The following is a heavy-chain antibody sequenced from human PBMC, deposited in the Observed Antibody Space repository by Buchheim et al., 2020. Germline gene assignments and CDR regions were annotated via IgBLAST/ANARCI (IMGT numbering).Heavy chain of an antibody. CDR1: GFTFSSYG. Sequence: QVQLVESGGGVVQPGRSLRLSRAASGFTFSSYGMHWVRQAPGKGLEWVAIMLYDGSNKYYAESVKDRFTISRDISKKTLYLQMNSLRAEDTAVYYCARDRFADHVWGTYRYMDVWGQGTT. J-gene: IGHJ6*02. V-gene: IGHV3-33*05. D-gene: IGHD3-16*02. CDR3: ARDRFADHVWGTYRYMDV. CDR2: MLYDGSNK.